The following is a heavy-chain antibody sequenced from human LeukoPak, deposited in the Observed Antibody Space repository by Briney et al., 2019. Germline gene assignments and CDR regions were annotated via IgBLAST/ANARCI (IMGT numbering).Heavy chain of an antibody. D-gene: IGHD1-20*01. Sequence: ASVKVSCKASGYTFTGYYMHWVRQAPGQGLEWMGWINPNTAGTNYAQKFQGRVTMTWATSISTAYMDLSSLRSDDTAVYYCARENYNWDPFDYWGQGTLVTVSS. CDR2: INPNTAGT. CDR1: GYTFTGYY. J-gene: IGHJ4*02. CDR3: ARENYNWDPFDY. V-gene: IGHV1-2*02.